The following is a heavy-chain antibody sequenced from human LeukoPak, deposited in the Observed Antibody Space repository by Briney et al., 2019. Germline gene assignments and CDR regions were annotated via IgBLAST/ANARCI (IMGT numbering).Heavy chain of an antibody. CDR1: GDSTNTYF. J-gene: IGHJ3*02. Sequence: SETLSLTCTMSGDSTNTYFWSWIRQPPGKGLEWIGYIYYTGTTNYNPSLKSRVTISVDTSKNQFSLRLSSVTAADTAVYYCARFVTMVRGVIFPDIKDAFDIWGQGTMVTVSS. CDR3: ARFVTMVRGVIFPDIKDAFDI. CDR2: IYYTGTT. D-gene: IGHD3-10*01. V-gene: IGHV4-59*12.